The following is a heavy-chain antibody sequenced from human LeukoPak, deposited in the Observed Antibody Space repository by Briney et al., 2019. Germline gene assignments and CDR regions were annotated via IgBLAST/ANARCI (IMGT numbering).Heavy chain of an antibody. J-gene: IGHJ4*02. Sequence: ASVKVSCKASGYSFSSYAIQWVRQAPGQRLEWMGWSNAGNGDTKYSQDFQGRVIITRDTSASTVYMELRSLRSEDMAVYYCARDGGGGYDLDYWGQGTLVTVSS. V-gene: IGHV1-3*02. CDR1: GYSFSSYA. CDR3: ARDGGGGYDLDY. CDR2: SNAGNGDT. D-gene: IGHD5-12*01.